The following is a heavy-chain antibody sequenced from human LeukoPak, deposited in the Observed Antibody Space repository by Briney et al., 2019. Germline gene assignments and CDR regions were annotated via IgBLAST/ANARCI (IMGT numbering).Heavy chain of an antibody. CDR1: GGSISSYY. J-gene: IGHJ4*02. CDR2: IYYSGST. D-gene: IGHD1-26*01. Sequence: HSETLSLTCTVSGGSISSYYWSWIRQPPGKGLEWIGYIYYSGSTNYNPSLKSRVTISVDTSKNQFSLKLSSVTAADTAVYYCARGQPRGSYFDYWGQGTLVTVSS. CDR3: ARGQPRGSYFDY. V-gene: IGHV4-59*01.